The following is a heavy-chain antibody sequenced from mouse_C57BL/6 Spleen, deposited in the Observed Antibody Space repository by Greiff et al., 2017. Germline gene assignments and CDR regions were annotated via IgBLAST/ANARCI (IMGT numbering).Heavy chain of an antibody. V-gene: IGHV1-59*01. CDR1: GYTFTSYW. Sequence: QVQLQQPGAELVRPGTSVKLSCKASGYTFTSYWMHWVKQRPGQGLEWIGVIDPSDSYTNYNQKFKGKATLTVYTSSSTAYMQLSSLTSEDSSIYYGARRSSPYYYAMDYWGQGTSVTVSS. D-gene: IGHD1-1*01. CDR3: ARRSSPYYYAMDY. J-gene: IGHJ4*01. CDR2: IDPSDSYT.